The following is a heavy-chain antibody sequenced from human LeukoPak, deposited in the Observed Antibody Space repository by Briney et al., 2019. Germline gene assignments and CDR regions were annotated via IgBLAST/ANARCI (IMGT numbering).Heavy chain of an antibody. D-gene: IGHD1-26*01. CDR2: ISGSGGST. CDR3: ARGLSGGSYYVDY. V-gene: IGHV3-23*01. J-gene: IGHJ4*02. Sequence: TGGTLRLSCAASGFTFSSYGMSWVRQAPGKGLEWVSAISGSGGSTYYADSVKGRFTISRDNSKNTLYLQMNSLRAEDTAVYYCARGLSGGSYYVDYWGQGTLVTVSS. CDR1: GFTFSSYG.